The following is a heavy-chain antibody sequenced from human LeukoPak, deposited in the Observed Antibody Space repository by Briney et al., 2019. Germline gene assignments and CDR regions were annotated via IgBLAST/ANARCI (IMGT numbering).Heavy chain of an antibody. D-gene: IGHD6-6*01. V-gene: IGHV4-34*01. CDR1: GASFSDYY. CDR3: ARVDSSSRWYFDL. CDR2: INLSGST. J-gene: IGHJ2*01. Sequence: PSETLSLTCAVYGASFSDYYWSWIRQPPGKGLEWIGEINLSGSTNYNPSLASRVTMSLDTSKNQFSLKLSSVTAADTAVYYCARVDSSSRWYFDLWGRGTLVTVSS.